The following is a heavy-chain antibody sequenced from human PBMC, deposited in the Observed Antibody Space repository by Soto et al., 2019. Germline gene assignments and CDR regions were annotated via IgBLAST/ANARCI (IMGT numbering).Heavy chain of an antibody. Sequence: EVQLVESGGGLVQPGGSLRLSCAASGFTFSSYWMPWVRQAPGKGLEWVANIKQYGSEIYYLDSVKGRFTISRDNAKKSLYLQMKTLRAEDTAVDHCAREKSAHPGEDWGQGTLVTVSS. D-gene: IGHD3-10*01. CDR3: AREKSAHPGED. J-gene: IGHJ4*02. CDR2: IKQYGSEI. CDR1: GFTFSSYW. V-gene: IGHV3-7*05.